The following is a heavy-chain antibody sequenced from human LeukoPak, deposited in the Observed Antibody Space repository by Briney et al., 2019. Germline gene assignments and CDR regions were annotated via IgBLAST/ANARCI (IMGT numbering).Heavy chain of an antibody. CDR1: GFTFSSYS. D-gene: IGHD6-19*01. V-gene: IGHV3-21*01. CDR2: ISSSSSYI. J-gene: IGHJ3*02. Sequence: GGSLRLSCAASGFTFSSYSMNWVRQAPGKGLEWVSSISSSSSYIYYADSVKGRFTISRDNAKNSLYLQMNSLRAEDTAVYYWARDQRGQWLQPGAFDIWGQGTMVTVSS. CDR3: ARDQRGQWLQPGAFDI.